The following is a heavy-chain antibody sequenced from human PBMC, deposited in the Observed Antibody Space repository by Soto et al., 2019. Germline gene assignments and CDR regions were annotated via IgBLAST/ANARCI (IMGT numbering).Heavy chain of an antibody. V-gene: IGHV3-21*01. Sequence: LRLSCAASGFTFSSYSMNWVRQAPGKGLEWVSSISSSSSYIYYADSVKGRFTISRDNAKNSLYLQMNSLRAEDTAVYYCASWLQVVVVEGDYGMDVWGQGTTVTVSS. CDR1: GFTFSSYS. J-gene: IGHJ6*02. D-gene: IGHD3-22*01. CDR3: ASWLQVVVVEGDYGMDV. CDR2: ISSSSSYI.